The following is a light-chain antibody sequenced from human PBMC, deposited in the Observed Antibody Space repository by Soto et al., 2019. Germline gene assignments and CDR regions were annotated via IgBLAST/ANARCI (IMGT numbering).Light chain of an antibody. J-gene: IGLJ1*01. CDR2: EVS. V-gene: IGLV2-14*01. CDR3: SSYTTSSTPSYV. Sequence: QSALAQPASVSGSPGQSITISCSGSSIDVGDNNYVSWYQHHPGKAPKLIIYEVSTRPSGVSNRFSGSSSDNTASLTISGLLPDDEADYYCSSYTTSSTPSYVFGTGTKVTVL. CDR1: SIDVGDNNY.